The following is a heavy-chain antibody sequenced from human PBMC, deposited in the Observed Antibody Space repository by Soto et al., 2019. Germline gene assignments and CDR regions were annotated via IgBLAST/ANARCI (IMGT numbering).Heavy chain of an antibody. CDR3: ARDSVIVTTTQSYYYGMDV. Sequence: SETLSLTCTVSGGSISSYHWSWVRQPPGKGLEWIGYIYYSGSTNYNPSLRSRVTISLDTSKNQVSLRLSSVTAADTAVYYCARDSVIVTTTQSYYYGMDVWGQGTTVT. J-gene: IGHJ6*02. D-gene: IGHD5-12*01. CDR2: IYYSGST. CDR1: GGSISSYH. V-gene: IGHV4-59*13.